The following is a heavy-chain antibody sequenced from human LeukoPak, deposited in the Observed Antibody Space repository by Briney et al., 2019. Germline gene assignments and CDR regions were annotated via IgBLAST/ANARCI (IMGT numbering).Heavy chain of an antibody. V-gene: IGHV4-59*08. J-gene: IGHJ4*02. CDR2: IYYSGST. Sequence: PSETLSLTCTVSGGSISSYYWSWIRQPPGKGLEWIGYIYYSGSTNYNPPLKSRVTISVDTSKNQFSLKLSSVTAADTAVYYCARHVRFWSGYFDYWGQGTLVTVSS. CDR3: ARHVRFWSGYFDY. D-gene: IGHD3-3*01. CDR1: GGSISSYY.